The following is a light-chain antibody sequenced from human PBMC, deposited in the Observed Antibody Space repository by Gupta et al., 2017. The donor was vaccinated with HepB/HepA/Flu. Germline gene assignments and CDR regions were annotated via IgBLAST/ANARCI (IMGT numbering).Light chain of an antibody. J-gene: IGKJ2*01. V-gene: IGKV4-1*01. CDR1: QSVLYSSISKNY. Sequence: IVVNQSPDFLAVFLGEEGTLNCKSSQSVLYSSISKNYLAWYQHKPGQPPKVLIYWASTRESGVPDRFSGSGPGTDFTLTISSLQAEDVAVYYCQQYHTTPYTFGQGTKLEIK. CDR2: WAS. CDR3: QQYHTTPYT.